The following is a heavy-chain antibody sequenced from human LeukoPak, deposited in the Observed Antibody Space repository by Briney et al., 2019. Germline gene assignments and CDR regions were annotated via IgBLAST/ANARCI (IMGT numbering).Heavy chain of an antibody. CDR3: VKDDGRVKGHIDY. D-gene: IGHD5-24*01. CDR1: GFTFTNYG. CDR2: IWYDGSKK. V-gene: IGHV3-33*06. J-gene: IGHJ4*02. Sequence: NPGKSLRLSCAASGFTFTNYGMHWVRQAPGKELEWVAVIWYDGSKKYYADSVKGRFTISRDNSKNTVYMQMDSMRVEDTAVYYCVKDDGRVKGHIDYWGQGTPVTVS.